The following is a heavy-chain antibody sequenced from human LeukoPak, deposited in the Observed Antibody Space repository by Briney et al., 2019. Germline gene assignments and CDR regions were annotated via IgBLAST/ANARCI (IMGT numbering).Heavy chain of an antibody. V-gene: IGHV6-1*01. CDR2: TYYRSKWYN. CDR3: ASEIVRGSVNYDF. D-gene: IGHD3-16*01. Sequence: SQTLSLTCAISGDRVSRNSAAWNWTRPSPSRGLEWLGRTYYRSKWYNDYAVSVKSRITINSDTSKNQFSLQLNSVTPEDTAVYYCASEIVRGSVNYDFWGQGTLVTVSS. J-gene: IGHJ4*02. CDR1: GDRVSRNSAA.